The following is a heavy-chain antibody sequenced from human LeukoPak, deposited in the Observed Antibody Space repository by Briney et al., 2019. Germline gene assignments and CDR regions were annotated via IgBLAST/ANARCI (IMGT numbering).Heavy chain of an antibody. CDR3: AKNRESYWVPELDY. Sequence: GGSLRLTCAASGFTFSNYAMSWVRQAPGKGLEWVSDISGSGDSTTYADSVKGRFTISRDNSKNTLYLQMNSLRVEDTAVYYCAKNRESYWVPELDYWGQGTLVTVSS. J-gene: IGHJ4*02. D-gene: IGHD1-26*01. CDR2: ISGSGDST. CDR1: GFTFSNYA. V-gene: IGHV3-23*01.